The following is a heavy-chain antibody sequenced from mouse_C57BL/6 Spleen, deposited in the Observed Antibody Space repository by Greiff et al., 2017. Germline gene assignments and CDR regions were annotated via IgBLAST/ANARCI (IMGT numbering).Heavy chain of an antibody. V-gene: IGHV1-50*01. CDR3: ARGYGDWYFDV. D-gene: IGHD1-1*02. Sequence: VQLQQPGAELVKPGASVNLSRKASGYTFTSYWMQWVKQRPGQGLERIGEIVPSDSYTNYNQKFKGKATLTVDTSSSTAYMQLSSLTSEDSAVYYCARGYGDWYFDVWSRGGAVTVSS. CDR2: IVPSDSYT. CDR1: GYTFTSYW. J-gene: IGHJ1*03.